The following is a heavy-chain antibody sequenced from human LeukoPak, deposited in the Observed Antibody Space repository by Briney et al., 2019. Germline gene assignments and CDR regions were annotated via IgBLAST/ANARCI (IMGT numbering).Heavy chain of an antibody. D-gene: IGHD6-13*01. Sequence: PGGSLRLSLAASRFTLSSYSTKWVRPAPGRGLGWVSSISSRSSYIYNADSVKGRFIISRVNAKNSMYLQMTSLRAEDTAVYYCARDFEAGDSSSGYYYYYYDMDVWGQGTTVTVSS. J-gene: IGHJ6*02. CDR3: ARDFEAGDSSSGYYYYYYDMDV. CDR1: RFTLSSYS. V-gene: IGHV3-21*01. CDR2: ISSRSSYI.